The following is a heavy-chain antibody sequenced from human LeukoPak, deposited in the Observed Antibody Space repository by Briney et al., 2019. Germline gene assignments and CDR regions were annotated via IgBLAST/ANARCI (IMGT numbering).Heavy chain of an antibody. Sequence: SETLSLTCTVSGGSMSSYYWSWIRQPAGKGLEWIGRIYTSGSTNYNPSLKSRVTMSVDTSKNQFSLKLSSVTAADTAVYYCARGAVTNYWYFDLWGRATLVTVSS. CDR3: ARGAVTNYWYFDL. D-gene: IGHD4-17*01. CDR2: IYTSGST. V-gene: IGHV4-4*07. J-gene: IGHJ2*01. CDR1: GGSMSSYY.